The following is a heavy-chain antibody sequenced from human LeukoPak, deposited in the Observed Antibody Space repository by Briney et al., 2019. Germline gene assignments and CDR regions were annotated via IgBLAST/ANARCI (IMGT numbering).Heavy chain of an antibody. D-gene: IGHD2-2*01. CDR2: IIPIFGTA. Sequence: ASVKVSCKASGGTFSSYAISWVRQAPGQGLEWMGGIIPIFGTANYAQKFQGRVTITADESTSTAYMELSSLRSEDTAVYYCASVGYCSSTSCYPYMDYYYYGMDAWGQGTTVTVSS. CDR1: GGTFSSYA. V-gene: IGHV1-69*13. J-gene: IGHJ6*02. CDR3: ASVGYCSSTSCYPYMDYYYYGMDA.